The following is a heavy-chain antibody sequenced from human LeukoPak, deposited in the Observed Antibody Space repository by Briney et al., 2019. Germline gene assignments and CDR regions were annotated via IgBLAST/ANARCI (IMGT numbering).Heavy chain of an antibody. CDR3: ASRGLVFGFFDY. CDR2: IYYSGST. J-gene: IGHJ4*02. V-gene: IGHV4-39*01. CDR1: GGSISSSSYY. D-gene: IGHD6-19*01. Sequence: SETLSLTCTVSGGSISSSSYYWGWIRQPPGKGLEWIGSIYYSGSTYYNPSLKSRVTISVDTSKNQFPLKLSSVTAADTAVYYCASRGLVFGFFDYWGQGTLVTVSS.